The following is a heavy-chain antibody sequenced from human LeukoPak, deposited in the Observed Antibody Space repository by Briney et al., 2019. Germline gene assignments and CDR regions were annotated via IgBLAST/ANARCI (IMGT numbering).Heavy chain of an antibody. V-gene: IGHV4-59*01. D-gene: IGHD6-19*01. CDR2: IYYSGST. CDR3: ASGWYRAFDI. J-gene: IGHJ3*02. Sequence: SETLSLTCTVSGGSISSYYWSWIRQPPGKGLEWIGYIYYSGSTNYNPSLKSRVTISVDTSKNQFSLKLSSVTAADTAVYYCASGWYRAFDIWAKGQWSPSLQ. CDR1: GGSISSYY.